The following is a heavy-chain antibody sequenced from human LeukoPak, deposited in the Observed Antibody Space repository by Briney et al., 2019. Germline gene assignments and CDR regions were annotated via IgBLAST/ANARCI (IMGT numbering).Heavy chain of an antibody. CDR3: AIFDFLFGEIDNWFDP. Sequence: AGESLKISCKGSGYSFTNYWIGWVRQMPGKGLEWMGVIYPGDSDTRYSPSFQGQVTISADKSISTAYLQWSSLKASDTAMYYCAIFDFLFGEIDNWFDPWGQGTLVTVSS. V-gene: IGHV5-51*01. CDR1: GYSFTNYW. J-gene: IGHJ5*02. D-gene: IGHD3-3*01. CDR2: IYPGDSDT.